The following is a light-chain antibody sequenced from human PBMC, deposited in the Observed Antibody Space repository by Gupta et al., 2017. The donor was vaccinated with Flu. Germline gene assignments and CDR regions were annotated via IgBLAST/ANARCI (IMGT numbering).Light chain of an antibody. CDR1: DSLVYSDGNIY. J-gene: IGKJ2*01. Sequence: EVVLTQSPLSLPVILGQPASISCRSSDSLVYSDGNIYLNWFQQRPGQSPRRLIYKVSNRDSGVPDRFSGSGSGTDFTLKISRVEAEDIGIYFCMQGKHWPGTFGQGTKLEIK. V-gene: IGKV2-30*01. CDR3: MQGKHWPGT. CDR2: KVS.